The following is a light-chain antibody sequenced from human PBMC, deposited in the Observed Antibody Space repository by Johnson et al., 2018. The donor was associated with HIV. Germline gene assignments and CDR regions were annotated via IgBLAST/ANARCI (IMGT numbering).Light chain of an antibody. Sequence: QAVLTQPPSVSAAPGQKVTISCSGSSSNIGNNYVSWYQQLPGTAPKLLIYDNNKRPSGIPDRFSGSKSGTSATLGITGVHTGDEADYYCAAWDSGLSARYFFGPGT. CDR3: AAWDSGLSARYF. CDR2: DNN. CDR1: SSNIGNNY. V-gene: IGLV1-51*01. J-gene: IGLJ1*01.